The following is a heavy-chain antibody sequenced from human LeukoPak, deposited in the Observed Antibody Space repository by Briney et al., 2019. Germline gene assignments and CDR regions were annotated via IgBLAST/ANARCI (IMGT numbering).Heavy chain of an antibody. J-gene: IGHJ5*02. CDR3: ARVGASALANWCDP. V-gene: IGHV4-59*01. D-gene: IGHD4-17*01. CDR1: GVSISNYY. Sequence: PSETLTLTCTVAGVSISNYYWNWIRQPPGKGLEWMGFIYHSETPTYNPSLKSRVTISLHTSKNQCSLKLSSVTAADTAVYYCARVGASALANWCDPWGQGTLVSVSS. CDR2: IYHSETP.